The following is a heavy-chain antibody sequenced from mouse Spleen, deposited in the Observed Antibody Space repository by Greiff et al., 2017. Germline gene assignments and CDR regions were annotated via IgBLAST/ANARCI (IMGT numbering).Heavy chain of an antibody. Sequence: EVQLVESGPGLVKPSQSLSLTCTVTGYSITSDYAWNWIRQFPGNKLEWMGYISYSGSTSYNPSLKSRISITRDTSKNQFFLQLNSVTTEDTATYYCARNWDGYFDVWGAGTTVTVSS. V-gene: IGHV3-2*02. J-gene: IGHJ1*01. D-gene: IGHD4-1*01. CDR1: GYSITSDYA. CDR2: ISYSGST. CDR3: ARNWDGYFDV.